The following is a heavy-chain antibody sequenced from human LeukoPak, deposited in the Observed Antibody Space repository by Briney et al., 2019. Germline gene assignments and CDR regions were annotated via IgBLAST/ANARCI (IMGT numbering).Heavy chain of an antibody. CDR3: ARDFGSGSYYYMDV. J-gene: IGHJ6*03. CDR2: IYYSGST. Sequence: SETLSLTCTVSGGSFSSYFWSWVRQPPGKGLEWIGYIYYSGSTNYNPSLKSRVTISVDTSKNQFSLKLSSVTAADTAVYYCARDFGSGSYYYMDVWGKGTTVTVSS. V-gene: IGHV4-59*12. D-gene: IGHD1-26*01. CDR1: GGSFSSYF.